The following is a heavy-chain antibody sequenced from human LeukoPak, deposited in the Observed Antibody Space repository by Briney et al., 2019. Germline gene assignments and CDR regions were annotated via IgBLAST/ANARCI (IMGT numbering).Heavy chain of an antibody. CDR2: IYTSGST. CDR1: GGSISSGSYY. V-gene: IGHV4-61*02. J-gene: IGHJ4*02. CDR3: ARESRRGLRGED. D-gene: IGHD3-16*01. Sequence: SQTLSLTCTVSGGSISSGSYYWTWLRQPAGKGLEWIGRIYTSGSTHYNPSPKSRVTISVDTSKNQFSLKLSSVTAADTPVYYFARESRRGLRGEDWGQGTLGTVSS.